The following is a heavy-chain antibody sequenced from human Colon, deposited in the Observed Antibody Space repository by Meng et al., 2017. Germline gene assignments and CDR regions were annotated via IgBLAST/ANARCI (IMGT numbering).Heavy chain of an antibody. CDR3: AVWFGELLSGNWFDP. CDR2: IYYSGST. D-gene: IGHD3-10*01. Sequence: QVQLQESGPGLVKPSQTLSLTCTVSGGSISTGGYYWSWIRQLPGKGLEWIGYIYYSGSTYYNPSLRSLVSISVDTSKNQFSLRLTSVTAADTAVYYCAVWFGELLSGNWFDPWGQGTLVTVSS. CDR1: GGSISTGGYY. J-gene: IGHJ5*02. V-gene: IGHV4-31*01.